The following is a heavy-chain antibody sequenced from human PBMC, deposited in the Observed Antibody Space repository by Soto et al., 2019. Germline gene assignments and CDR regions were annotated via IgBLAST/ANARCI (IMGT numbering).Heavy chain of an antibody. CDR2: ISDSGATT. J-gene: IGHJ4*02. CDR1: GFPFGENA. D-gene: IGHD6-19*01. Sequence: GGSLRLSCAASGFPFGENAMSWVRQAPGKGLEWVSGISDSGATTYYAASVRGRFTISRDNSKNTLYLQMKSLRAEDSASYYCAKEDTSSGSLDYWGQGALVTVSS. V-gene: IGHV3-23*01. CDR3: AKEDTSSGSLDY.